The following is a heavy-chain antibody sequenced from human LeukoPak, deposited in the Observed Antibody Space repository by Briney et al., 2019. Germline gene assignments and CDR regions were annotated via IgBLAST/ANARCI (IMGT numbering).Heavy chain of an antibody. CDR2: ITAGGGT. D-gene: IGHD4-17*01. Sequence: GGSRRLSFAASGLTFSNYAMTWVRQAPGKGLGWVSSITAGGGTSYTDSVKGRFTVYRENSKNTLYLQMNSLRAGDTALYYCAKDPNGDYVGAFDSWGQGTMVTVSS. J-gene: IGHJ3*01. CDR1: GLTFSNYA. V-gene: IGHV3-23*01. CDR3: AKDPNGDYVGAFDS.